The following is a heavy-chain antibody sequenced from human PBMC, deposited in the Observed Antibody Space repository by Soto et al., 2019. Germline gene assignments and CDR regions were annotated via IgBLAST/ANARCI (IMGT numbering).Heavy chain of an antibody. D-gene: IGHD6-13*01. J-gene: IGHJ5*02. CDR3: ARQGAAVPTVPLIWFDP. Sequence: PGEFLKISCKGSGYFFAGYWIAWVRQMPGKGLEWMGIIYPDNSNTKYSRSFQGQVTISADKSSSTAYLQWSSLKASDTAIYYCARQGAAVPTVPLIWFDPWGQGTLVTVSS. CDR2: IYPDNSNT. CDR1: GYFFAGYW. V-gene: IGHV5-51*01.